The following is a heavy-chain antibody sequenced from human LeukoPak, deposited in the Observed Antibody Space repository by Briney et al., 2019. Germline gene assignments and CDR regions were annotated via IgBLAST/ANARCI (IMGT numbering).Heavy chain of an antibody. CDR1: GLTFYDYA. V-gene: IGHV3-9*01. D-gene: IGHD3-10*01. CDR3: AAGAGITRY. Sequence: PGGSLRLSCAAPGLTFYDYAMHSVRQAPGKGLEWVSGITWNSGSIAYADSVKGRFTISRDNAKNSLYLQVNSLRSEDTALYYCAAGAGITRYWGQGTLVTVSS. J-gene: IGHJ4*02. CDR2: ITWNSGSI.